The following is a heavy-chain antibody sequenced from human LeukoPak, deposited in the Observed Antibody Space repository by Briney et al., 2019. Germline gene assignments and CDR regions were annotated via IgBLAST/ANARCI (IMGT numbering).Heavy chain of an antibody. CDR3: VRVAKERVGGVYYFDY. Sequence: GVSLRLSCAASGFTFSDYDMHWVRQATGKGLEWVSAIGTAGDTYYTGSVKGRFTISRENAKNSLYLQMNSLRAGDTAVYYCVRVAKERVGGVYYFDYWGQGTPVTVSS. CDR1: GFTFSDYD. D-gene: IGHD1-1*01. V-gene: IGHV3-13*01. J-gene: IGHJ4*02. CDR2: IGTAGDT.